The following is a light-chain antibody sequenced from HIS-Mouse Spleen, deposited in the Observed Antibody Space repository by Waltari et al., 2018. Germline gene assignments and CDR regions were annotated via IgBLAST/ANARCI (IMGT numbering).Light chain of an antibody. V-gene: IGLV3-10*01. CDR2: EDS. CDR3: YSTDSSGNHRV. J-gene: IGLJ2*01. Sequence: SYELTQPPSVSVSPGHTASITCPGQAFPTQSAYWYQQKAGQAPVLVIYEDSNRPSGIPERFSGSSSGTMATLTISGAQVEDEADYYCYSTDSSGNHRVFGGGTKLTVL. CDR1: AFPTQS.